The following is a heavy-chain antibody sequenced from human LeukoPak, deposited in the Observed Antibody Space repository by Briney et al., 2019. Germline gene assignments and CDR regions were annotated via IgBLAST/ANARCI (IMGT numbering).Heavy chain of an antibody. CDR2: ISGSGGST. Sequence: PGGSLRLSCAASGFTFSSYGMSWVRQAPGKGLEWVSAISGSGGSTYYADSVKGRFTISRDNSKNTLYLQMNSLRAEDTAVYYCAKLGYCSSTSCPRYAFDIWGQGTMVTVSS. CDR3: AKLGYCSSTSCPRYAFDI. V-gene: IGHV3-23*01. D-gene: IGHD2-2*01. J-gene: IGHJ3*02. CDR1: GFTFSSYG.